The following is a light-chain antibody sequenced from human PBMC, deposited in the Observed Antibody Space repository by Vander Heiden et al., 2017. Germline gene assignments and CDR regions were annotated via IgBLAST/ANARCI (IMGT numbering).Light chain of an antibody. CDR1: QSVLYRSNNKNH. CDR2: WAS. V-gene: IGKV4-1*01. CDR3: QQYFRTPYT. Sequence: DIVMTQSPDSPAVSLGERATINCKSSQSVLYRSNNKNHLAWYQQKPGRAPKMIIYWASTRESGVPDRFSGSGSGTDFTLTISSLQAEDVAVYYCQQYFRTPYTFGQGTKLEIK. J-gene: IGKJ2*01.